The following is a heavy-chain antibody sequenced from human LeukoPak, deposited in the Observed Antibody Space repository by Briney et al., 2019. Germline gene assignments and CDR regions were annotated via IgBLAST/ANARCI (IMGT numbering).Heavy chain of an antibody. D-gene: IGHD7-27*01. J-gene: IGHJ2*01. CDR3: AKDLRSWGVPHWYFDL. V-gene: IGHV3-53*01. CDR1: GFTVSSNS. CDR2: IYSGGST. Sequence: GGSLRLSCTVSGFTVSSNSMSWVRQAPGKGLEWVSFIYSGGSTQYSDSVKGRFTISRDNSKNTLYLQMNSLRAEDTAVYYCAKDLRSWGVPHWYFDLWGRGTLVTVSS.